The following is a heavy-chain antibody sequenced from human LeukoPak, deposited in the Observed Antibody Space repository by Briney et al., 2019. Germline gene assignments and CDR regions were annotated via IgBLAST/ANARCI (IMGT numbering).Heavy chain of an antibody. V-gene: IGHV4-59*08. CDR2: VSKNGIT. J-gene: IGHJ5*02. D-gene: IGHD4-17*01. Sequence: PSETLSLTCTVSGASISSYYWSWIRQPPGKGLEWIGYVSKNGITYYNPSLKSRVTMSGDTSEKQFSLKLSTVTAADTAVYYCARHMTPVTTFDPWGQGTLVTVSS. CDR1: GASISSYY. CDR3: ARHMTPVTTFDP.